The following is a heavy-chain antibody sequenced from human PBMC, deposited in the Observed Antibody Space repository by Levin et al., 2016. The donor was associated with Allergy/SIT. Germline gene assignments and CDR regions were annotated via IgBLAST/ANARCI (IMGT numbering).Heavy chain of an antibody. J-gene: IGHJ4*02. Sequence: PGKGLEWIGEINHSGSTNYNPSLKSRVTISVDTSKNQFSLKLSSVTAADTAVYYCARRPTIYYYGSGSYYTISFDYWGQGTLVTVSS. CDR2: INHSGST. D-gene: IGHD3-10*01. V-gene: IGHV4-34*01. CDR3: ARRPTIYYYGSGSYYTISFDY.